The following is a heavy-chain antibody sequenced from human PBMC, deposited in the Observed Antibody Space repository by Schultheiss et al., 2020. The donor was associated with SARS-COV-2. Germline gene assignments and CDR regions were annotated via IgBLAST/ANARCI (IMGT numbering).Heavy chain of an antibody. CDR2: INSDGSST. V-gene: IGHV3-74*01. CDR3: ASSITIFGDAFDI. D-gene: IGHD3-3*01. Sequence: GESLKISCAASGFTFSSYAMSWVRQAPGKGLVWVSRINSDGSSTSYADSVKGRFTISRDNAKNTLYLQMNSLRAEDTAVYYCASSITIFGDAFDIWGQGTMVTVSS. J-gene: IGHJ3*02. CDR1: GFTFSSYA.